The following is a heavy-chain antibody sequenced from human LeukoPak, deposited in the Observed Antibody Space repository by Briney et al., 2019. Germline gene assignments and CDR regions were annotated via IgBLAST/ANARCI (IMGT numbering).Heavy chain of an antibody. J-gene: IGHJ4*02. CDR3: AKSLGVRDYYYDSSGYYYFDY. V-gene: IGHV3-23*01. D-gene: IGHD3-22*01. Sequence: GGSLRLSCAHSGFTFSSYAMSWVRQAPGKRLEWVSATSASGGSTYYADSVKGRFTISRDNSKATLYLQMNSLRAEDTAVYYCAKSLGVRDYYYDSSGYYYFDYWGQGTLVTVSS. CDR2: TSASGGST. CDR1: GFTFSSYA.